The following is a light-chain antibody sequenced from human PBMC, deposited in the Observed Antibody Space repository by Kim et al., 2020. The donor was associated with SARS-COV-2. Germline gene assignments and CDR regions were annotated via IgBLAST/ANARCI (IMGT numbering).Light chain of an antibody. CDR3: QVWDRSTASYV. CDR2: RES. CDR1: HIGSKN. Sequence: ARGQTARITCGGNHIGSKNVHWCQQRPGQAPVVVIYRESSRPSGIPERFSGSNSGNTATLTISRVQAGDEADYYCQVWDRSTASYVFGNGTKVTVL. J-gene: IGLJ1*01. V-gene: IGLV3-9*01.